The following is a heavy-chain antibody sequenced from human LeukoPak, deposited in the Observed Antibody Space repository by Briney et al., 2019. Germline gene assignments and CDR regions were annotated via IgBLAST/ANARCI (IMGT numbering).Heavy chain of an antibody. J-gene: IGHJ5*02. V-gene: IGHV3-30*03. Sequence: GGSLRLSCAASGFTFSSYGMHWVRQAPGKGLEWVAVISYDGSNKYYADSVKGRFTISRDNSKNTLYLQMNSLRAEDTAVYFCARGAFAAAGTFDPWGQGTLATVSS. CDR2: ISYDGSNK. D-gene: IGHD6-13*01. CDR3: ARGAFAAAGTFDP. CDR1: GFTFSSYG.